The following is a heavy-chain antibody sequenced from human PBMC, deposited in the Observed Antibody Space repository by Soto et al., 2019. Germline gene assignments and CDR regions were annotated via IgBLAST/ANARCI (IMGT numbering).Heavy chain of an antibody. J-gene: IGHJ6*03. D-gene: IGHD5-18*01. CDR1: GFTFSTYD. Sequence: GGSPRLSCSASGFTFSTYDMSWVRQAPGKGLAWVSTISGGAGSTYYADSVRGRFTISRDNSRNTLYLQMNSLRAEDTAVYYCAKDHSAGYYYMDVWGKGTTVTVSS. CDR3: AKDHSAGYYYMDV. CDR2: ISGGAGST. V-gene: IGHV3-23*01.